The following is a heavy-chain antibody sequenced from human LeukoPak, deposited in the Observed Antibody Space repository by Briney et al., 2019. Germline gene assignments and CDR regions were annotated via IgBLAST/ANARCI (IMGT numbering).Heavy chain of an antibody. CDR3: ASSYYYGSGSYSRTLFDY. CDR2: INHSGST. D-gene: IGHD3-10*01. CDR1: GGSFSGYY. V-gene: IGHV4-34*01. J-gene: IGHJ4*02. Sequence: PSETLSLTCAVYGGSFSGYYWSWIRQPPGKGLEWIGEINHSGSTNYNPSPKSRVTISVDTSKNQFSLKLSSVTAADTAVYYCASSYYYGSGSYSRTLFDYWGQGTLVTVSS.